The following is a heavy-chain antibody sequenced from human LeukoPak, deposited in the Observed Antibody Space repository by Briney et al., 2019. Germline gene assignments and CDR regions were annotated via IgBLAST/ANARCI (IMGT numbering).Heavy chain of an antibody. V-gene: IGHV3-48*03. J-gene: IGHJ6*02. CDR2: ISRSGGSI. CDR3: ARDTGSYKGMDV. D-gene: IGHD1-26*01. CDR1: GFTFSSYE. Sequence: GGSLRLSCAASGFTFSSYEMNWVRQAPGKGLEWVSYISRSGGSIYYADSVKGRFTISRDNAKNSLYLQMNSLRAEDTAVYYCARDTGSYKGMDVWGQGTTVTVSS.